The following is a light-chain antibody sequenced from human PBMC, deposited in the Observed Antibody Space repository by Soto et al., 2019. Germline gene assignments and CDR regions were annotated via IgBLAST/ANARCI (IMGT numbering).Light chain of an antibody. V-gene: IGKV1-13*02. CDR1: QGIGSSA. CDR2: DVS. J-gene: IGKJ5*01. Sequence: AIQLTQSPSSLSASVGDRVTITCRASQGIGSSAFAWYQQKQGKPPNLLIYDVSNLQRVVPTRFSGSESGTDFTHTISSLQPEDFAPYYCQQFYTYPLTFGQGTRLDIK. CDR3: QQFYTYPLT.